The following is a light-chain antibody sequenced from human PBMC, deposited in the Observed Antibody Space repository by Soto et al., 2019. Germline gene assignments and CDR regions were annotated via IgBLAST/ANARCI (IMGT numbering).Light chain of an antibody. CDR1: TSNIGSHS. CDR3: AAWDDSLKGWV. Sequence: QSVMTQPPSASGTPGQRLTISCSGSTSNIGSHSVNWFQYLPGTAPKLLIKTNNQRPSGVPDRFSGYKSDTSAFLLISGLHSADEADYYCAAWDDSLKGWVFGGGTKVTVL. J-gene: IGLJ3*02. V-gene: IGLV1-44*01. CDR2: TNN.